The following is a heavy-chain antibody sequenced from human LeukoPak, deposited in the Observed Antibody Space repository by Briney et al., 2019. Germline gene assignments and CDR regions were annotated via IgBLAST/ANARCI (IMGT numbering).Heavy chain of an antibody. D-gene: IGHD1-26*01. J-gene: IGHJ3*02. CDR1: GGSISSSSYY. CDR2: IYYSGST. Sequence: PSETLSLTCTVSGGSISSSSYYWGWIRQPPGKGLEWIGSIYYSGSTYYNPSLKSRVTISVDTSKNQFSLKLSSVTAADTAVYYCARLPPWELHAFDIWGQGTMVTVSS. CDR3: ARLPPWELHAFDI. V-gene: IGHV4-39*01.